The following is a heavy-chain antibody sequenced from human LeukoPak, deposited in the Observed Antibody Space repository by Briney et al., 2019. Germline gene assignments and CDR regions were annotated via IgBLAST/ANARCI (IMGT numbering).Heavy chain of an antibody. J-gene: IGHJ5*02. V-gene: IGHV3-23*01. CDR3: ASVVWIYDGSWFDP. D-gene: IGHD5-12*01. CDR1: GFTFSNYA. Sequence: GGSLRLSCAVSGFTFSNYAVSCVRQAPGKGLEWVSAIGGSGGVTDYADTVKGRFTISRDNSKNTLYLQMNSLGAEDTAVYYCASVVWIYDGSWFDPWGQGTLVTVSS. CDR2: IGGSGGVT.